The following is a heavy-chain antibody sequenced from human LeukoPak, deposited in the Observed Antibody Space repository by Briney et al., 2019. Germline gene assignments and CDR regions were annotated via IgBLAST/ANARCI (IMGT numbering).Heavy chain of an antibody. J-gene: IGHJ4*02. CDR1: GYTFTGYY. D-gene: IGHD3-22*01. Sequence: GASVKVSCKASGYTFTGYYMHWVRQAPGQGLEWMGWINPNSGGTNYAQKFQGRVTMTRDTSISTAYMELSRLRSDDTAVYYCARAGSGYYYDSSGYQHDYWGRGTLVTVSS. CDR2: INPNSGGT. V-gene: IGHV1-2*02. CDR3: ARAGSGYYYDSSGYQHDY.